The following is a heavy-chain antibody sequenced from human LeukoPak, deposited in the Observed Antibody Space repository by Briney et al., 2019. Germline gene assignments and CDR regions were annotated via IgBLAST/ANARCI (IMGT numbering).Heavy chain of an antibody. CDR2: ISWDGGST. V-gene: IGHV3-43D*03. J-gene: IGHJ5*02. CDR1: GFTFSSYS. Sequence: GGSLRLSCAAYGFTFSSYSMNWVRQAPGKGLEWVSLISWDGGSTYYADSVKGRFTISRDNSKNSLYLQMNSLRAEDTALYYCAKDAQRGGLLFDPWGQGTLVTVSS. D-gene: IGHD2-21*01. CDR3: AKDAQRGGLLFDP.